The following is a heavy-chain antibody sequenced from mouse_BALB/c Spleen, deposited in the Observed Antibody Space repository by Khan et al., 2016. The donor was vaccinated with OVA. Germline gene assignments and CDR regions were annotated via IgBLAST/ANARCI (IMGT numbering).Heavy chain of an antibody. CDR1: GHTFTKYG. V-gene: IGHV9-3-1*01. Sequence: QIQLVQSGPELKKPGETVKISCKASGHTFTKYGMNWVKQAPGKGLKWMGWINTYTGEPTYADDFNGRFAFSLETSDSTAYLQINNLNNEDTATYFCGRPPRFSYVMDNWGQGTSVTVSS. CDR3: GRPPRFSYVMDN. CDR2: INTYTGEP. J-gene: IGHJ4*01.